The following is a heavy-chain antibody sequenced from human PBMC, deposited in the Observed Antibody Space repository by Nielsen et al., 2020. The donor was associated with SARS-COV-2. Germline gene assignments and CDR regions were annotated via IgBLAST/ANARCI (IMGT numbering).Heavy chain of an antibody. CDR1: GFTFSSYW. Sequence: GGSLRLSCVASGFTFSSYWMSWVRQAPGKGLEWVANIKQDGSEKYYVDSVKGRFTISRDNAKNSLYLQMNSLRAEDTAVYYCASRRFDLWGRGTLVTVSS. CDR2: IKQDGSEK. V-gene: IGHV3-7*03. J-gene: IGHJ2*01. CDR3: ASRRFDL.